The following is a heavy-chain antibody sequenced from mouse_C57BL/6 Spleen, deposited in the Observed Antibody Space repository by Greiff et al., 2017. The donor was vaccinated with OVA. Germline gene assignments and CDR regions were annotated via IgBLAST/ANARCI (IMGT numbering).Heavy chain of an antibody. CDR2: IDPEDGDT. D-gene: IGHD1-1*01. J-gene: IGHJ2*01. Sequence: EVQLQQSGAELVKPGASVKLSCTASGFNIKDYYMHWVKQRTEQGLEWIGRIDPEDGDTKYAPKFQGKATITADTSSNTAYLQLSSLTSEDTAVCYCARRVGYGDFDYWGQGTTLTVSS. CDR1: GFNIKDYY. V-gene: IGHV14-2*01. CDR3: ARRVGYGDFDY.